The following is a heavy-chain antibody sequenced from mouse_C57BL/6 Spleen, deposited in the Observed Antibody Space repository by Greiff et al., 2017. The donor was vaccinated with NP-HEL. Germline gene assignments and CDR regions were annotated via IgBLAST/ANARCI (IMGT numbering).Heavy chain of an antibody. CDR1: GYTFTSYW. Sequence: QVQLQQPGAELVRPGSSVKLSCKASGYTFTSYWMHWVKQRPIQGLEWIGNIDPSDSETHYNQKFKDKATLTVDKSSSTAYMQLSSLTSEDSAVYYCARSYYSNPRAMDYWGQGTSVTVSS. J-gene: IGHJ4*01. D-gene: IGHD2-5*01. V-gene: IGHV1-52*01. CDR3: ARSYYSNPRAMDY. CDR2: IDPSDSET.